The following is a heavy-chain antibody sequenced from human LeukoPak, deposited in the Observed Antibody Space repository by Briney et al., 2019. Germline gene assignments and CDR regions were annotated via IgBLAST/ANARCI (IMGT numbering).Heavy chain of an antibody. CDR1: GFAFSSYW. J-gene: IGHJ4*02. V-gene: IGHV3-7*01. CDR3: ARGPDFRDGYNDYYFDY. Sequence: GGSLRLSCAASGFAFSSYWMSWVRQAPGKGLEWVANIKQDGSEKYYVDSVKGRFTISRDNAKNSLYLQMNSLRAEDTAVYYCARGPDFRDGYNDYYFDYWGQGTLVTVSS. CDR2: IKQDGSEK. D-gene: IGHD5-24*01.